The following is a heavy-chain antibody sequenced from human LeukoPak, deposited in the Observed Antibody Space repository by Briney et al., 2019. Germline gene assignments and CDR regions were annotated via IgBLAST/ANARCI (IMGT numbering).Heavy chain of an antibody. V-gene: IGHV3-23*01. D-gene: IGHD3-22*01. CDR3: AKAMGNYYDSSGYYRAFDI. Sequence: GGSLRLSCAASGFTFSSYAMSWVRQAPGKGLEWVSAISGSGGSTYYADSVKGRFTISRDNSKSTLYLQMNSLRAEDTAVYYCAKAMGNYYDSSGYYRAFDIWGQGTMVTVSS. J-gene: IGHJ3*02. CDR1: GFTFSSYA. CDR2: ISGSGGST.